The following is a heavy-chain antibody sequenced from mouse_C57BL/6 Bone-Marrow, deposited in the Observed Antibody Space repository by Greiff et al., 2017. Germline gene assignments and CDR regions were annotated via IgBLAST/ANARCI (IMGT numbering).Heavy chain of an antibody. CDR3: ARDQLNYDYGHYYAMDY. Sequence: DVKLVESGPDLVKPSQSLSLTCSVTGYSITSGYYWNWIRQFPGNKLEWMGYISYDGSNNYNPSLKNRISITRDTSKNQFFLKLNSVTTEDTATYYCARDQLNYDYGHYYAMDYWGQGTSVTVSS. CDR1: GYSITSGYY. CDR2: ISYDGSN. D-gene: IGHD2-4*01. V-gene: IGHV3-6*01. J-gene: IGHJ4*01.